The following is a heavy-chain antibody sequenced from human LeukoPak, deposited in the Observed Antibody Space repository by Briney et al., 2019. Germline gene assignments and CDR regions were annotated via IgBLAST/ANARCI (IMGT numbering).Heavy chain of an antibody. CDR1: GFTFSNAW. D-gene: IGHD5-12*01. V-gene: IGHV3-15*01. J-gene: IGHJ4*02. CDR3: TTDPPRGYSGYDPWYFDY. CDR2: IKSKTGGGTT. Sequence: GGSLRLSCAASGFTFSNAWMSWVRQAPGKGLEWVGRIKSKTGGGTTDYAAPVKGRFTISRDDSKNTLYLQMNSLKTEDTAVYYCTTDPPRGYSGYDPWYFDYWGQGTLVTVSS.